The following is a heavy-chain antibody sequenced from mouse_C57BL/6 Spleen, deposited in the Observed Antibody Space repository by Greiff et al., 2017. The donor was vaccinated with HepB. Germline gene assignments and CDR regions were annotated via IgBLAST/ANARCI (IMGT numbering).Heavy chain of an antibody. V-gene: IGHV2-6*01. CDR1: GFSLTSYG. D-gene: IGHD3-2*02. J-gene: IGHJ3*01. CDR3: AIRQLRLPFAY. CDR2: IWGVGST. Sequence: VQVVESGPGLVAPSQSLSITCTVSGFSLTSYGVDWVRQSPGKGLEWLGVIWGVGSTNYNSALKSRLSISKDNSKSQVFLKMNSLQTDDTAMYYCAIRQLRLPFAYWGQGTLVTVSA.